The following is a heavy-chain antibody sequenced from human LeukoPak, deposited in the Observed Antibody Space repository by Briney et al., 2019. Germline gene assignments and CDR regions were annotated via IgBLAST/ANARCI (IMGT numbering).Heavy chain of an antibody. V-gene: IGHV4-34*09. CDR3: AADYYGTSGSLTDN. CDR2: IYHSGST. J-gene: IGHJ4*02. CDR1: GGSFSGYY. D-gene: IGHD3-22*01. Sequence: SETLSLTCAVYGGSFSGYYWSWIRQHPGKGLEWIGYIYHSGSTYYNPSLKSRVTISVVMSKNQFSLNLSSVTAADTAVYYCAADYYGTSGSLTDNWGQGTLVTVSS.